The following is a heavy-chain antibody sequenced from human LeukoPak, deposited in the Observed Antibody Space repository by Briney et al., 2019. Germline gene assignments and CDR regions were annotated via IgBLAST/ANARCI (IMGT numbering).Heavy chain of an antibody. CDR3: AREGITGTTDI. V-gene: IGHV4-59*01. J-gene: IGHJ3*02. D-gene: IGHD1-7*01. CDR1: GGSISSYY. CDR2: IYYSGST. Sequence: SETLSLTCTVSGGSISSYYWSWIRQPPGKGLEWIGYIYYSGSTNYNPSLKSRVTISVDTSKNQFSLKLSSVTAADTAVYYCAREGITGTTDIWGQGTMVTVSS.